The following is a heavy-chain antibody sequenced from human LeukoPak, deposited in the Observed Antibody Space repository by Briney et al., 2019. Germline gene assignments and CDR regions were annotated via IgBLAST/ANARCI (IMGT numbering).Heavy chain of an antibody. J-gene: IGHJ4*02. D-gene: IGHD6-13*01. CDR1: GRSISSYY. CDR2: IYYSGST. CDR3: ARVSSSSWIFDS. V-gene: IGHV4-59*01. Sequence: KPSETLSLTCTVSGRSISSYYWSWIRQPPGKGLEWIGYIYYSGSTNYNPSLKSRVTISVDTSKNQCSLKVSSVTAADTAVYYCARVSSSSWIFDSWGQGTLVTVAS.